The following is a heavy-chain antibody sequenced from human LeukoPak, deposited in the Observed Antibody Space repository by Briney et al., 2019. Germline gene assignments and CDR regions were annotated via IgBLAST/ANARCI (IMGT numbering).Heavy chain of an antibody. CDR3: ARRVKGGYEGWFDP. J-gene: IGHJ5*02. V-gene: IGHV4-38-2*01. Sequence: PSETLSLTCAVSGYSISSGYYWGWIRQPPGKGLEWIGSIYHSGSTYYNPSLKSRVTISVDTSKNQFSLKLSSVPAADTAVYYCARRVKGGYEGWFDPWGQGTLVTVSS. D-gene: IGHD5-12*01. CDR2: IYHSGST. CDR1: GYSISSGYY.